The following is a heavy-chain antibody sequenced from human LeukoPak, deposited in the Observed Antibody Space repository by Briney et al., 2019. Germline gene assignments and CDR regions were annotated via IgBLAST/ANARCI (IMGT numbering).Heavy chain of an antibody. V-gene: IGHV3-74*01. CDR1: GFTFSSYW. Sequence: PGGSLRLSCAASGFTFSSYWMHWVRQAPGKGLVWVSRINSDGSSTSYADSVKGRFTISRDNAKNTLYLQMNSLKTEDTAVYYCTTVGYSRTQQDYWGQGTLVTVSS. CDR2: INSDGSST. D-gene: IGHD6-13*01. J-gene: IGHJ4*02. CDR3: TTVGYSRTQQDY.